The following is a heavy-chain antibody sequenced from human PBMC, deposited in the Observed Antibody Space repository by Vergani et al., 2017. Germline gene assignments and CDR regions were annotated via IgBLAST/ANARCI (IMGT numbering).Heavy chain of an antibody. CDR3: ARGRCIAARPPSSRSCYYYYYMDV. CDR2: INHSGST. CDR1: GWSFSGYY. J-gene: IGHJ6*03. D-gene: IGHD6-6*01. V-gene: IGHV4-34*01. Sequence: QVQLQQWGAGLLKPSETLSLTCAVYGWSFSGYYWSWIRQPPGKGLEWIGEINHSGSTNYNPSLKSRVTISVDTSKNQFSLKLSSVTAADTAVYYCARGRCIAARPPSSRSCYYYYYMDVWGKGTTVTVSS.